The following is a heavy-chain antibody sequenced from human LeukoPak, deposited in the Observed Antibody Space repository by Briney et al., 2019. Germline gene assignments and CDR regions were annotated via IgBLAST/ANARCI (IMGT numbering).Heavy chain of an antibody. CDR3: ARGRYSSSWYESIKFDY. D-gene: IGHD6-13*01. CDR1: GYTFTSYY. Sequence: ASVKVSCKASGYTFTSYYMHWERQAPGQGLEWMGIINPSGGSTSYAQKFQGRVTMTRDTSTSTVYMELSSLRSEDTAVYYCARGRYSSSWYESIKFDYWGQGTLVTVSS. J-gene: IGHJ4*02. V-gene: IGHV1-46*01. CDR2: INPSGGST.